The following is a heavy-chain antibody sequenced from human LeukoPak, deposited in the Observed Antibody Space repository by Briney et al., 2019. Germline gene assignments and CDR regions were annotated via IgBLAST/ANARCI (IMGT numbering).Heavy chain of an antibody. Sequence: PGGSLRLSCAASGLSFSTSSMHWVRQAPGKGLEWVAVLSYDGRVSYYADSVKGRFTISRDNSKNTLYLEVNSLRAEDTGVYWCARGYNYGSHFDYWGQGTLVTVSS. D-gene: IGHD1-1*01. CDR2: LSYDGRVS. V-gene: IGHV3-30*04. CDR3: ARGYNYGSHFDY. J-gene: IGHJ4*02. CDR1: GLSFSTSS.